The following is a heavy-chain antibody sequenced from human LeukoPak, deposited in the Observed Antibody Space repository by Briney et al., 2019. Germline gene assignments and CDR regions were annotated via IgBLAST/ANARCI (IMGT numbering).Heavy chain of an antibody. CDR1: GYTFTSYD. Sequence: ASVKVSCKASGYTFTSYDINWVRQATGQGLEWMGWMNPNSGNTGYAQKFQGRVTMTRNTSISTAYMELSSLRSEDTAVYYCARDLGNTGWYTFDYGGQGILVTVSS. J-gene: IGHJ4*02. V-gene: IGHV1-8*01. CDR3: ARDLGNTGWYTFDY. CDR2: MNPNSGNT. D-gene: IGHD6-19*01.